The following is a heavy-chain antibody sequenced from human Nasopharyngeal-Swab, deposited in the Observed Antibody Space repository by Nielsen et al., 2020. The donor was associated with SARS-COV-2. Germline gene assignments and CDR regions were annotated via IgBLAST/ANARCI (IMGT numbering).Heavy chain of an antibody. CDR2: IKSNTGYI. CDR3: ARDRYEILIGWYFDS. V-gene: IGHV3-21*01. J-gene: IGHJ4*02. Sequence: GGSLRLSCAASGFNFSPYTMNWVRQAPGKGLEWVSSIKSNTGYISYANSVKGRFTISRDNTENSLYLQMNNLRAEDTAVYYCARDRYEILIGWYFDSWGQGTPVTVSS. D-gene: IGHD3-9*01. CDR1: GFNFSPYT.